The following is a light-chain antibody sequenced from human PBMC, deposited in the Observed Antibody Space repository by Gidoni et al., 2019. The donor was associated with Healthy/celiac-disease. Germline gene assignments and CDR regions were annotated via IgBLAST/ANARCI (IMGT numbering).Light chain of an antibody. V-gene: IGKV3-20*01. J-gene: IGKJ1*01. CDR3: QQYGSSPLT. CDR1: QSVSSSY. CDR2: GPS. Sequence: EIVLTQSPGTLSLSPGDRATLSCRASQSVSSSYLAWYQQKPGQAPRLLIYGPSSRATGIPDRFSGSGSGTDFTLTISRLEPEDFAVYYCQQYGSSPLTFGQGTKVEIK.